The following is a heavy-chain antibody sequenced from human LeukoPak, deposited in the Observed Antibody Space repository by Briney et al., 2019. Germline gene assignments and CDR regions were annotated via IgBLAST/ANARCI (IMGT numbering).Heavy chain of an antibody. Sequence: GGSLRLSCAASGFTFRSYAMSWVRQAPGKGLEWVSAISGSGGSTYYADSVKGRFTSSRDNTNTTLYLQRNSLRAEDTAVYYCARVRSPRYFDYWGQGTLVTVSS. CDR3: ARVRSPRYFDY. CDR1: GFTFRSYA. V-gene: IGHV3-23*01. CDR2: ISGSGGST. J-gene: IGHJ4*02.